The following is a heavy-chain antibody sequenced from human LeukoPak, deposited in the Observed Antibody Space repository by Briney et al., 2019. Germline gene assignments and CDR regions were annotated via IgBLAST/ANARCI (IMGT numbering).Heavy chain of an antibody. CDR2: IKQDGSEK. CDR3: AGWPIYSDAFHI. V-gene: IGHV3-7*01. J-gene: IGHJ3*02. CDR1: GFTVSSNY. Sequence: GGSLRLSCAASGFTVSSNYMSWVRQAPGKGLEWVANIKQDGSEKCYVDSVKGRFTISRDNAKNSLYLQMISLRAGDTAVYYCAGWPIYSDAFHIWGQGTMVTVSS. D-gene: IGHD2-21*01.